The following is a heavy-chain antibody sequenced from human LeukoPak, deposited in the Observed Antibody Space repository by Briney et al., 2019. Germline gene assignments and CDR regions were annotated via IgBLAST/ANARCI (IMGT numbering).Heavy chain of an antibody. Sequence: ASVKVSCKASGYTFTGYYMHWLRQAPGQGLEWMGWINPNSGGTNYAQKFQGRVTMTRDTSISTAYMELSRLRSDDTAVYYCARGEGIAAAEGEWGQGTLVTVSS. CDR1: GYTFTGYY. V-gene: IGHV1-2*02. CDR2: INPNSGGT. J-gene: IGHJ4*02. CDR3: ARGEGIAAAEGE. D-gene: IGHD6-13*01.